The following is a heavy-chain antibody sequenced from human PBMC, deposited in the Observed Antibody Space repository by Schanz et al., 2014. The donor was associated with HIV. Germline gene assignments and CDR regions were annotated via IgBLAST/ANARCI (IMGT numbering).Heavy chain of an antibody. J-gene: IGHJ4*02. D-gene: IGHD6-19*01. V-gene: IGHV3-74*01. CDR2: IKYDGSYT. CDR3: VRDGGWNRYNS. CDR1: GFSFSTYW. Sequence: EVQLVESGGGLVQPGGSLRLSCIASGFSFSTYWMQWVRQAPGKGLVWVSRIKYDGSYTSYADSVKGRFTISRDNAKNTVYLQMDSLRVEDTAVYYCVRDGGWNRYNSWGQGSLVTVSS.